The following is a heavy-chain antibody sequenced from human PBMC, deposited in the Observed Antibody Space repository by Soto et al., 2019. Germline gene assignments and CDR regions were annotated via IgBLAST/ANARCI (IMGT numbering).Heavy chain of an antibody. CDR1: GGSISSSDYY. CDR2: IYYSGSA. V-gene: IGHV4-39*01. J-gene: IGHJ4*02. Sequence: PSETLSLTCPVSGGSISSSDYYWGWIRQPPGKGLEWIGNIYYSGSASYNPSLKSRVTISVDTSKNQVSLKLSSVTAADTAVHICVSGYPWVGFDYWGQGTLVTVSS. D-gene: IGHD5-18*01. CDR3: VSGYPWVGFDY.